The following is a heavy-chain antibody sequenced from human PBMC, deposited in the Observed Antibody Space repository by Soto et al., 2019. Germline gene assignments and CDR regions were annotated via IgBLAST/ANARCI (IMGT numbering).Heavy chain of an antibody. CDR3: ARRHLAVAVSPWFDP. D-gene: IGHD6-19*01. J-gene: IGHJ5*02. V-gene: IGHV2-26*01. Sequence: QVTLKESGPVLVKPTETLTLRCTVSGLSITDSEMGVSWIRQPPGQPLARLAHIDSSGEKSYRTFLKSRLANSKHTSKSQIVLTMTNMDPADTATYYCARRHLAVAVSPWFDPWGQGIPVTVSS. CDR1: GLSITDSEMG. CDR2: IDSSGEK.